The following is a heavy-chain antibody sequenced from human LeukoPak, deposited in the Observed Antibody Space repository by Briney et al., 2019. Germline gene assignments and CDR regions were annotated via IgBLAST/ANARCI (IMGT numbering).Heavy chain of an antibody. J-gene: IGHJ4*02. D-gene: IGHD4-17*01. CDR3: ASYGDYVGQVDY. Sequence: SETLSLTCTVSGGSISSSSYYWGWIRQPPGKELEWIGSIYYSGSTYYNPSLKSRVTISVDTSKNQFSLKLSSVTAADTAVYYCASYGDYVGQVDYWGQGTLVTVSS. V-gene: IGHV4-39*01. CDR1: GGSISSSSYY. CDR2: IYYSGST.